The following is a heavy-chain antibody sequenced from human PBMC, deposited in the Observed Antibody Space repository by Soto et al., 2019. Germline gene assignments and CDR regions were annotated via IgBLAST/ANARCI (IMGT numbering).Heavy chain of an antibody. D-gene: IGHD2-15*01. J-gene: IGHJ4*02. CDR3: AKSNTESRYSPADY. Sequence: EVQLLESGGGLVQPGGSLRLSCAASGFTFSKYGMTWVRQAPGKGLEWVSVISGSGDRTYYADSVKGRFTISRDNSKNTLHLQMNSLRAEDTALYYCAKSNTESRYSPADYWGQGTLVTVSS. CDR2: ISGSGDRT. CDR1: GFTFSKYG. V-gene: IGHV3-23*01.